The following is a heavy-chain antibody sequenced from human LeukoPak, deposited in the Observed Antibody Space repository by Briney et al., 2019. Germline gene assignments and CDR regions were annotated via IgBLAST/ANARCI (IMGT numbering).Heavy chain of an antibody. Sequence: GGTLRLSCAASEFTFSTYGMSWVRQAPGKGLEWVSVIYSGGSTYYADSVKGRFTISRDNSKNTLYLQMNSLRAEDTAVYYCARERLGQWYFDLWGRGTLVTVSS. CDR3: ARERLGQWYFDL. CDR1: EFTFSTYG. CDR2: IYSGGST. V-gene: IGHV3-53*01. D-gene: IGHD6-19*01. J-gene: IGHJ2*01.